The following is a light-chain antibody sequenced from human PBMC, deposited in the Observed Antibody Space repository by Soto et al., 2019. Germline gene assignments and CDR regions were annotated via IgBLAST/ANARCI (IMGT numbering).Light chain of an antibody. J-gene: IGKJ4*01. CDR1: QSVSSY. V-gene: IGKV3-11*01. CDR2: DAS. Sequence: EIVLTQSPATLSLSPGERATLYCRASQSVSSYLAWYQQKPGQAPRLLIYDASNRATGIPARFSGSGSGTDFTLTISSLEPEDVAVYYCQQRSNWPTFGGGTTVEIK. CDR3: QQRSNWPT.